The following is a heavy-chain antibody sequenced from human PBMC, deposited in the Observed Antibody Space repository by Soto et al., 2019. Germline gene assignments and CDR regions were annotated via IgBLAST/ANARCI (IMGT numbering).Heavy chain of an antibody. CDR2: IYYSGSP. V-gene: IGHV4-39*01. J-gene: IGHJ6*02. D-gene: IGHD6-19*01. CDR1: GGSISSSSYY. Sequence: LSLTCTVSGGSISSSSYYWGWIRQPPGKGLEWIGYIYYSGSPYYNPSLKSRVTISVDTSKNQFSLKLSSVTAADTAVYYCAVPAASVAGASGSYYYYGMDVWGQGTTVTVSS. CDR3: AVPAASVAGASGSYYYYGMDV.